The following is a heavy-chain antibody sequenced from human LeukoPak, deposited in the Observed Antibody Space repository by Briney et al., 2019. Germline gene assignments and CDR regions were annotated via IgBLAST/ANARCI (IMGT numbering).Heavy chain of an antibody. D-gene: IGHD3-3*01. V-gene: IGHV4-59*12. Sequence: SETLSPTCTVSGGSISTYYWSWIRQPPGKGLEWIGDIYHSGRSNCNPSLKSRGTISVDTSKNQFSLKLSSVTAADTAVYYCARGSITVVPAFDIWGQGTMVTVSS. J-gene: IGHJ3*02. CDR1: GGSISTYY. CDR2: IYHSGRS. CDR3: ARGSITVVPAFDI.